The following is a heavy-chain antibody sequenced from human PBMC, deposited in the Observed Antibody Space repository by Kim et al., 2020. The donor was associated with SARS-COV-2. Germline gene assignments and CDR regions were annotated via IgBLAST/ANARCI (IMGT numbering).Heavy chain of an antibody. Sequence: SETLSLTCTVSGGSISSGGYYWSWIRQHPGKGLEWIGYIYYSGSTYYNPSLKSRVTISVDTSKNQFSLKLSSVTAADTAVYYCARDHIEAIDYWGQGTLVTVSS. CDR3: ARDHIEAIDY. CDR1: GGSISSGGYY. CDR2: IYYSGST. J-gene: IGHJ4*02. V-gene: IGHV4-31*03.